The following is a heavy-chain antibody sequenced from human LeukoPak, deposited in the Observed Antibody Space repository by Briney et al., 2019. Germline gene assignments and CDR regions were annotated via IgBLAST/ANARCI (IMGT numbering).Heavy chain of an antibody. CDR3: ATTTFFVQH. Sequence: ASVKVTCKASGGTFSSYAISWVRPAPGQGLEWMGWISAYNGNTNYAQKLQGRVTMTTDTSTSTAYMELRSLRSDDTAVYYCATTTFFVQHWGQGTLVTVSS. J-gene: IGHJ1*01. CDR1: GGTFSSYA. V-gene: IGHV1-18*01. CDR2: ISAYNGNT. D-gene: IGHD3-3*01.